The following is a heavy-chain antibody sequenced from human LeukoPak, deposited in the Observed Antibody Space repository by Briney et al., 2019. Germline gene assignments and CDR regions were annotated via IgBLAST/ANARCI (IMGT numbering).Heavy chain of an antibody. CDR1: GFTFNNYD. J-gene: IGHJ4*02. Sequence: PGGSLRLSCAASGFTFNNYDMNWVRQAPGKGLEWVAVIWYDGSNKYYADSVKGRFTISRDNSKNTLYLQMNSLRAEDTAVYYCAKDSREGFDYWGQGTLVTVSS. CDR3: AKDSREGFDY. V-gene: IGHV3-30*02. D-gene: IGHD1-26*01. CDR2: IWYDGSNK.